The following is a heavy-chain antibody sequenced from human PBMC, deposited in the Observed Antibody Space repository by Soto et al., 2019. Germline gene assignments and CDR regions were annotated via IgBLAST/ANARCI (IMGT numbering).Heavy chain of an antibody. J-gene: IGHJ5*02. V-gene: IGHV4-31*03. CDR3: ARSGIAVAGNGDWFDP. D-gene: IGHD6-19*01. CDR2: IYYSGST. Sequence: SETLSLTCTVSGGSISSGGYYWSWIRQHPGKGLEWIGYIYYSGSTYYNPSLKSRVTISVDTSKNQLSLKLSSVTAADTAVYYCARSGIAVAGNGDWFDPWGQGTQVTVSS. CDR1: GGSISSGGYY.